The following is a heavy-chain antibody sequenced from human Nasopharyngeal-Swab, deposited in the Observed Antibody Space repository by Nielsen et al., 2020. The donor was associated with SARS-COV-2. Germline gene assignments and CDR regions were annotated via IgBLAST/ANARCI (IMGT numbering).Heavy chain of an antibody. D-gene: IGHD3-3*01. CDR1: GFTFSDCY. CDR2: ISSSGSTI. CDR3: APFWSGYYDYYYGMDV. Sequence: GESLKISCAASGFTFSDCYMSWIRQAPGKVLEWVSYISSSGSTIYYADSVKGRFTISRDNAKNSLYLQMNSLRAEDTAVYYCAPFWSGYYDYYYGMDVWGQGTTVTVSS. J-gene: IGHJ6*02. V-gene: IGHV3-11*01.